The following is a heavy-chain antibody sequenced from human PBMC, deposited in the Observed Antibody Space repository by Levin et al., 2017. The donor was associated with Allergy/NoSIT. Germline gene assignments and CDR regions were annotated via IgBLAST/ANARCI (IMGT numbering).Heavy chain of an antibody. CDR3: ARGSIAVAATFDY. J-gene: IGHJ4*02. CDR2: ISYDGSNK. Sequence: GESLKISCAASGFTFSSYAMHWVRQAPGKGLEWVAVISYDGSNKYYADSVKGRFTISRDNSKNTLYLQMNSLRAEDTAVYYCARGSIAVAATFDYWGQGTLVTVSS. CDR1: GFTFSSYA. D-gene: IGHD6-19*01. V-gene: IGHV3-30-3*01.